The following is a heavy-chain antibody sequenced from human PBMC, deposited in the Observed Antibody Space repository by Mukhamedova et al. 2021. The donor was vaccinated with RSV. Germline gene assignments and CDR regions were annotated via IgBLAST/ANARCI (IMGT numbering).Heavy chain of an antibody. Sequence: EWIGYVYYSGSTKYNPSLKSRVTISVDTSKNQFSLKLSSVTAADTAVYYCARGLGWLSYFDYWDQGTPVTVSS. D-gene: IGHD3/OR15-3a*01. CDR3: ARGLGWLSYFDY. V-gene: IGHV4-59*09. CDR2: VYYSGST. J-gene: IGHJ4*02.